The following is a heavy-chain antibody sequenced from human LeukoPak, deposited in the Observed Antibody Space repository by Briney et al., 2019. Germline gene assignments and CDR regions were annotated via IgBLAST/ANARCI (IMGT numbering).Heavy chain of an antibody. V-gene: IGHV4-39*07. CDR2: IYYGVTT. CDR3: ARDRLRWPKIDY. Sequence: VKPSETLSLTCTVSGDSISSSDYYWGWIRQPPGKGLEWIGSIYYGVTTYYNPSLKNRVTISVDTSKNQFSLRLSSVTAADTAVYYCARDRLRWPKIDYWGQGTLVTVSS. J-gene: IGHJ4*02. D-gene: IGHD4-23*01. CDR1: GDSISSSDYY.